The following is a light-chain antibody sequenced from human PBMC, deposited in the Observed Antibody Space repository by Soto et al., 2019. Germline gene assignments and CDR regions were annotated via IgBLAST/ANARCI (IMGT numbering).Light chain of an antibody. CDR3: QQSYSTPPE. J-gene: IGKJ3*01. CDR2: DAS. CDR1: QDISNY. Sequence: DIQMTQSPSSLSASVGDRVTITCQASQDISNYLNWYRQRPGKAPELLIYDASNLETGVPSRFSGSGSGTDFTLTISSLQPEDFATYYCQQSYSTPPEFGPGTKVDIK. V-gene: IGKV1-39*01.